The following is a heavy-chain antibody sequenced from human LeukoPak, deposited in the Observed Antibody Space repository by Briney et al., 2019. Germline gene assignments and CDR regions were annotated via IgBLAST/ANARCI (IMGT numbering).Heavy chain of an antibody. V-gene: IGHV3-7*01. CDR2: IKQDGSEK. CDR3: ARETSIAARDWFDP. CDR1: GFTFSSYW. Sequence: PGGSLRLSSAASGFTFSSYWMSWVRQAPGKGLEWVANIKQDGSEKYYVDSVKGRFTISRDNAKNSLYLQMNSLRAEDTAEYYCARETSIAARDWFDPWGQGTLVTVSS. J-gene: IGHJ5*02. D-gene: IGHD6-6*01.